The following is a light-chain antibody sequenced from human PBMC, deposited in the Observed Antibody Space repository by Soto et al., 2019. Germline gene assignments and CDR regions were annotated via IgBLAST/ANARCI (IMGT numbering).Light chain of an antibody. CDR1: QSISSSY. J-gene: IGKJ1*01. CDR3: QQYGGSHRT. CDR2: GAS. Sequence: EIVLTQSPGTLSLSPGERATLSCRASQSISSSYLTWYQQKPGQAPRLLMYGASSRATGIPDRFSGSGSGTDFTLTISRLEPEDFAVYYCQQYGGSHRTFGQGTKVESK. V-gene: IGKV3-20*01.